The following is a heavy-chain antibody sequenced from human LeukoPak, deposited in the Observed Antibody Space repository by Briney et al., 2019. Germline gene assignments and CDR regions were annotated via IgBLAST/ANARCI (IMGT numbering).Heavy chain of an antibody. D-gene: IGHD4-17*01. V-gene: IGHV3-21*04. CDR1: GFTFRSYS. J-gene: IGHJ4*02. CDR3: ARDRGGGTVTLLDY. CDR2: ISSSSSYI. Sequence: GGSLRLSCAASGFTFRSYSMKWVRQAPGQGLGWVASISSSSSYIYYADSVKGRFTISRDNAKNSLYLQMNSLRAEDTAVYYCARDRGGGTVTLLDYWGQGTLVTVSS.